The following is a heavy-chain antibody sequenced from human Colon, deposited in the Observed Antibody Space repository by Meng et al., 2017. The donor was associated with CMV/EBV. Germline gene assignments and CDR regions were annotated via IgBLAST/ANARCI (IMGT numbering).Heavy chain of an antibody. V-gene: IGHV3-21*04. CDR3: ARDAALGATSPTYFDH. CDR2: ISSSSDI. CDR1: GFSFRSYG. D-gene: IGHD1-26*01. J-gene: IGHJ4*02. Sequence: GESLKISCAASGFSFRSYGMSWIRQAPGRGLEWVSFISSSSDISYADSVKGRLTISRDNLKNTVYLQFNSLRADDTAVYYCARDAALGATSPTYFDHWGQGTLVTVSS.